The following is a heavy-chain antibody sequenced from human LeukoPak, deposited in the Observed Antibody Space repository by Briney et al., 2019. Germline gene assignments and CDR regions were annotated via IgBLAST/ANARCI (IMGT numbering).Heavy chain of an antibody. V-gene: IGHV1-69*05. CDR3: ASRHIVVVPAAKYYYYYMDV. CDR2: IIPIFGTA. J-gene: IGHJ6*03. Sequence: SVKVSCKASGGTFSSYAISWVRQAPGQGLEWMGGIIPIFGTANYAQKFQGRVTITTDESTSTAYMELSGLRSEDTAVYYCASRHIVVVPAAKYYYYYMDVWGKGTTVTVSS. D-gene: IGHD2-2*01. CDR1: GGTFSSYA.